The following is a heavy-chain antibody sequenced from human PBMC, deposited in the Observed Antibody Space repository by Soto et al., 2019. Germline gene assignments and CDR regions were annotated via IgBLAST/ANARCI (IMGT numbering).Heavy chain of an antibody. CDR3: ARVSYGSVDAFDI. D-gene: IGHD2-15*01. CDR1: GYTFTSYD. CDR2: MNPNSGNT. Sequence: EASVKVSCKASGYTFTSYDINWVRHATGQGLEWMGWMNPNSGNTGYAQKFEGRVTMTRNTSISTAYMELSSLRSEDTAVYYCARVSYGSVDAFDIWGQGTMVTVSS. J-gene: IGHJ3*02. V-gene: IGHV1-8*01.